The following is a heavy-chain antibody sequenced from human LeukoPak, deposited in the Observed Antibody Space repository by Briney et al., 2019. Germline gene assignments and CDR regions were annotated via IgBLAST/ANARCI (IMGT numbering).Heavy chain of an antibody. J-gene: IGHJ5*02. CDR2: IIPIFGIA. Sequence: GASVKVSCKASGGTFSSYAISWVRQAPGQVLEWMGRIIPIFGIANYAQKFQGRVTITADKSTSTAYMELSSLRSEDTAVYYCARNIAVAGTESFDPWGQGTLVTVSS. CDR1: GGTFSSYA. D-gene: IGHD6-19*01. CDR3: ARNIAVAGTESFDP. V-gene: IGHV1-69*04.